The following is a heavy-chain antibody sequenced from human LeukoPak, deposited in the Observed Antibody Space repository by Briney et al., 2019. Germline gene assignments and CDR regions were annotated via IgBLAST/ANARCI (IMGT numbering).Heavy chain of an antibody. D-gene: IGHD6-6*01. J-gene: IGHJ5*02. CDR3: ARGVNWIDP. V-gene: IGHV4-59*01. Sequence: SQTLSLTCTVSGDSISSYYWSWIRQPPGKGLEWIGYLSYSGTSNYNPSLKSRLTISIDTSNNQFSLKLTSVTAADTAVYFCARGVNWIDPWGQGTLVTVSS. CDR2: LSYSGTS. CDR1: GDSISSYY.